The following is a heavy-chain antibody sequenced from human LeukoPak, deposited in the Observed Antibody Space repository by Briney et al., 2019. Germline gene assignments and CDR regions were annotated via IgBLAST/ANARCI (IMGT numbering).Heavy chain of an antibody. J-gene: IGHJ4*02. Sequence: GGSLRLSCAASGFTFDDYAMHWVREAPGKGLEWGSGISWNRGSIGYADSVKGRFTISRDNAKNSLYVQMNSLRAEDTALYYCAKHGRDGDYVMGKEYYFDYWGQGTLVTVSS. CDR3: AKHGRDGDYVMGKEYYFDY. CDR2: ISWNRGSI. D-gene: IGHD4-17*01. V-gene: IGHV3-9*01. CDR1: GFTFDDYA.